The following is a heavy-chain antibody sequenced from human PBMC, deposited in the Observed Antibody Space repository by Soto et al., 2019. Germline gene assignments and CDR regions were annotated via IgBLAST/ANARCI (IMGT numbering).Heavy chain of an antibody. CDR2: ISAYNGNT. V-gene: IGHV1-18*01. CDR1: GYTFTSYG. D-gene: IGHD3-10*01. J-gene: IGHJ6*03. CDR3: AREAYYYGSGSPAYYYYYMDV. Sequence: PGASVKVSCKASGYTFTSYGISWVRQAPGQGLEWMGWISAYNGNTNYAQKLQGRVTMTTDTSTSTAYMELRSLRSDDTAVYYCAREAYYYGSGSPAYYYYYMDVWGKGTTVTVSS.